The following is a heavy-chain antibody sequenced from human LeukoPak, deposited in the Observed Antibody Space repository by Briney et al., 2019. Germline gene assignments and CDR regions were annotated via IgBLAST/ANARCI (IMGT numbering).Heavy chain of an antibody. CDR1: GFTYSSCA. D-gene: IGHD3-22*01. V-gene: IGHV3-30-3*01. J-gene: IGHJ4*02. Sequence: PGGSLRLSCAASGFTYSSCAMHWVRQAPGKGLEWVATISYDGSNKYYADSVKGRFTISRDNSKNTLYLYMNGLRAEDTAVYYCVRGVGIYDSSGYFDYWGQGTLVTVSS. CDR2: ISYDGSNK. CDR3: VRGVGIYDSSGYFDY.